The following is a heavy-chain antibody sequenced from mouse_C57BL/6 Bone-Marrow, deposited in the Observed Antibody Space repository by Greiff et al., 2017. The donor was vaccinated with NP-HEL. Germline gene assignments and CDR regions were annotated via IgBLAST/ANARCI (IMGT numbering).Heavy chain of an antibody. J-gene: IGHJ3*01. CDR3: ARGYYGSPAWFAY. D-gene: IGHD1-1*01. Sequence: EVQRVESGGGLVKPGGSLKLSCAASGFTFSSYAMSWVRQTPEKRLEWVATISDGGSYTYYPDNVKGRFTISRDNAKNNLYLQMSHLKSEDTAMYYCARGYYGSPAWFAYWGQGTLVTVSA. V-gene: IGHV5-4*01. CDR2: ISDGGSYT. CDR1: GFTFSSYA.